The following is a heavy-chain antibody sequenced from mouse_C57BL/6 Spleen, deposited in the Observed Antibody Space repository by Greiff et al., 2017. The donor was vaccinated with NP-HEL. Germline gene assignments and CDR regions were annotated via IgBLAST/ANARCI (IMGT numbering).Heavy chain of an antibody. J-gene: IGHJ3*01. D-gene: IGHD4-1*01. Sequence: ESGGDLVKPGGSLKLSCAASGFTFSSYGMSWVRQTPDKRLEWVATISSGGSYTYYPDSVKGRFTIPRDNAKNTLYLQMSSLKSEDTAMYYCARHKDWDEGFAYWGQGTLVTVSA. CDR3: ARHKDWDEGFAY. CDR2: ISSGGSYT. CDR1: GFTFSSYG. V-gene: IGHV5-6*01.